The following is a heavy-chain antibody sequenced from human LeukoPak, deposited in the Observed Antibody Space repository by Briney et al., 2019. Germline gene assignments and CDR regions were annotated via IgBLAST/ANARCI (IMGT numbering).Heavy chain of an antibody. CDR2: VNPNTGNT. D-gene: IGHD5-18*01. J-gene: IGHJ5*01. CDR1: GYTFSNYD. CDR3: ARSRYGDFDS. Sequence: GASVKVSCTTSGYTFSNYDINWVRQASGQGLEWVGWVNPNTGNTGYAQKFQGRVSLTRVTSMSTAYLELRSLKSEDTAVYYCARSRYGDFDSWGQGTQVIVSS. V-gene: IGHV1-8*01.